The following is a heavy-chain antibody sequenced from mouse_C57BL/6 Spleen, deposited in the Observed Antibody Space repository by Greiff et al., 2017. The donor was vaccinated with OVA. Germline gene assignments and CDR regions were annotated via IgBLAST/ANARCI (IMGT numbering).Heavy chain of an antibody. CDR3: ARSPSSPFAY. Sequence: VQLQESGAELVRPGTSVKVSCKASGYAFTNYLIEWVKQRPGQGLEWIGVINPGSGGTNYNEKFKGKATLTADKSSSTAYMQLSSLTSEDSAVYFCARSPSSPFAYWGQGTLVTVSA. V-gene: IGHV1-54*01. CDR1: GYAFTNYL. J-gene: IGHJ3*01. CDR2: INPGSGGT. D-gene: IGHD1-3*01.